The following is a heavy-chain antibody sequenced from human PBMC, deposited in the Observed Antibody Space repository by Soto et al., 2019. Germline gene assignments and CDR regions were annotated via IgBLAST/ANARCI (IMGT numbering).Heavy chain of an antibody. V-gene: IGHV1-69*01. CDR1: GGTFSSYA. CDR2: IIPIFGTA. CDR3: ARGQWQQLVVTMCYGMDV. J-gene: IGHJ6*02. Sequence: QVQLVQSGAEVKKPGSSVKVSCKASGGTFSSYAISWVRQAPGQGLEWMGGIIPIFGTANYAQKFQGRVTITADESTSTAYMELSSLRSEDTAVYYCARGQWQQLVVTMCYGMDVWGQGTTVTVSS. D-gene: IGHD6-13*01.